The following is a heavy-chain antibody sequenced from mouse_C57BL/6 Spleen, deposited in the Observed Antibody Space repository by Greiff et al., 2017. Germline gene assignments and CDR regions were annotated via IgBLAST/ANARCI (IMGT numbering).Heavy chain of an antibody. Sequence: QVQLQQSGPELVKPGASVKISCKASGYSFTSYYIHWVKQRPGQGLEWIGWIYPGSGNTKYNEKFKGKATMTADTSSSTAYIQLSSLTSEYSAVYYCARLLRFYFDYWGQGTTLTVSS. J-gene: IGHJ2*01. CDR3: ARLLRFYFDY. D-gene: IGHD1-1*01. V-gene: IGHV1-66*01. CDR2: IYPGSGNT. CDR1: GYSFTSYY.